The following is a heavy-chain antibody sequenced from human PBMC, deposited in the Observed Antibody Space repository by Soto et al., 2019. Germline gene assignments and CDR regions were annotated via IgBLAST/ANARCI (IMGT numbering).Heavy chain of an antibody. CDR1: GGSVSSGSYY. D-gene: IGHD2-2*02. Sequence: SETLSLTCTVSGGSVSSGSYYWSWIRQPPGKGLEWIGYIYYSGSTNYNPSLKSRVTISVDTSKNQFSLKLSSVTAADTAVYYCEYSYCSSTSCYTFDYWGQGTLVTVSS. V-gene: IGHV4-61*01. J-gene: IGHJ4*02. CDR2: IYYSGST. CDR3: EYSYCSSTSCYTFDY.